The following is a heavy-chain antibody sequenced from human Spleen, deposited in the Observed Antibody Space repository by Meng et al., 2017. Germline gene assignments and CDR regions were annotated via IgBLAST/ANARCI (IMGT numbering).Heavy chain of an antibody. CDR3: ARGPTTMAHDFDY. Sequence: QVQLRRGGAGLLKPSETLALTCAVYGGSFSGYYWSWIRQPPGKGLEWIGEINHSGSTNYNPSLESRATISVDTSQNNLSLKLSSVTAADSAVYYCARGPTTMAHDFDYWGQGTLVTVSS. J-gene: IGHJ4*02. V-gene: IGHV4-34*01. CDR2: INHSGST. CDR1: GGSFSGYY. D-gene: IGHD4-11*01.